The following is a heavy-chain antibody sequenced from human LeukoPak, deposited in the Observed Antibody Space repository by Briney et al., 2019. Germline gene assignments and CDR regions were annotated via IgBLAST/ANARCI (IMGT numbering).Heavy chain of an antibody. V-gene: IGHV1-2*02. D-gene: IGHD6-6*01. J-gene: IGHJ4*02. CDR1: GYTFTGYY. CDR2: INPNSGGT. Sequence: ASVKVSCKASGYTFTGYYMHWVRQAPGQGLEWMGWINPNSGGTHYAQKFQGRVTMTRDTSLSTAYMELSRLRSDDTAVYYCARYEYSSSGAFDYWGQGTLVTVSS. CDR3: ARYEYSSSGAFDY.